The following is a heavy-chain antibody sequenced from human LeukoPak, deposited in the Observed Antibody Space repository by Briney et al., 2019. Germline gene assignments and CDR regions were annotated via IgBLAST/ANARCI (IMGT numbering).Heavy chain of an antibody. CDR2: IYYSGST. CDR1: GGSISSHY. D-gene: IGHD6-13*01. CDR3: ARDSSSWYLDAFDI. J-gene: IGHJ3*02. V-gene: IGHV4-59*11. Sequence: SETLSLTCTVSGGSISSHYWSWIRQPPGKGLEWIGYIYYSGSTNYNPSLKSRVTISVDTSKNQFSLKLSSVTAADTAVYYCARDSSSWYLDAFDIWGQGTMVTVSS.